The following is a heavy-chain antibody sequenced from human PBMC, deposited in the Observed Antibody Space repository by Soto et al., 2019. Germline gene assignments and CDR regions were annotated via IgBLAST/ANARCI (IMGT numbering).Heavy chain of an antibody. CDR3: ARDRLLWFGEPTGPIDY. Sequence: QVQLVRSGAEVKKPGASVKVSCKASGYTFTSYGISWVRQAPGQGLEWMGWISAYNGNTNYAQKLQGRVTMTTDTSXSXXYMELRSLRSDDTAVYYCARDRLLWFGEPTGPIDYWGQGTLVTVSS. J-gene: IGHJ4*02. D-gene: IGHD3-10*01. V-gene: IGHV1-18*01. CDR2: ISAYNGNT. CDR1: GYTFTSYG.